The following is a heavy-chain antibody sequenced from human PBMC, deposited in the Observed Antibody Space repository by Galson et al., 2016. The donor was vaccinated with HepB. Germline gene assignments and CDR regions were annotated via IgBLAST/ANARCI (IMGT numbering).Heavy chain of an antibody. CDR3: ARHRLPAAGYDAIDI. V-gene: IGHV5-51*01. CDR2: IYAGDSDT. CDR1: GYNFSTFW. Sequence: QSGAEVKKPGESLTISCGGSGYNFSTFWIGWVRQMSGKGLEWMGIIYAGDSDTRYSPSFEGQVTISADKSTETAYLQWSSLKASDTAMYYCARHRLPAAGYDAIDIWGQGTMVTVS. D-gene: IGHD6-13*01. J-gene: IGHJ3*02.